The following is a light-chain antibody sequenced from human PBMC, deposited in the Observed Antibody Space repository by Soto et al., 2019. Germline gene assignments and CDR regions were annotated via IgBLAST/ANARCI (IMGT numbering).Light chain of an antibody. Sequence: EIVLTQSPGTLSLSPGERATLSCRASQSVSSSYLAWYQQTPGQAPRLLIYGASSRATGIPDRFSGSGSGTDFTLTISRLEPEDFAVYYCQHYGSSPRYTFGQGTKLEIK. CDR1: QSVSSSY. V-gene: IGKV3-20*01. CDR2: GAS. CDR3: QHYGSSPRYT. J-gene: IGKJ2*01.